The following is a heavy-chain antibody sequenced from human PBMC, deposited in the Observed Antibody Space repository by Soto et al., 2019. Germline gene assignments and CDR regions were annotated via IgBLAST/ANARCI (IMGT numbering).Heavy chain of an antibody. J-gene: IGHJ4*02. Sequence: QVQLVESGGGVVQPGRSLRLSCAASGFTFSSFGIHWVRQAPGKGLEWVAVISYDGSNKYYADSVKGRFTISRDNSKNTLYLQMNSLRADDTAVFYCAKPTVPFGRIAVAGPFDYWGQGTLVTVSS. CDR3: AKPTVPFGRIAVAGPFDY. D-gene: IGHD6-19*01. CDR2: ISYDGSNK. CDR1: GFTFSSFG. V-gene: IGHV3-30*18.